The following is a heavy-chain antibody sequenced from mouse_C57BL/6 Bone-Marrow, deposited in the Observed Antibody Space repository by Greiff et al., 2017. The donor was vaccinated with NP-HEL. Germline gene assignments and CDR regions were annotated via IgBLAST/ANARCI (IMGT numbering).Heavy chain of an antibody. J-gene: IGHJ2*01. D-gene: IGHD1-1*01. CDR3: ARYYGSSYYFDY. V-gene: IGHV1-80*01. Sequence: QVQLQQSGAELVKPGASVKISCKASGYAFSSYWMNWVKQRPGKGLEWIGQIYPGDGDTNYNGKFKGQATLTADKSSSTAYMQLSSLTSEDSAVYFCARYYGSSYYFDYWGQGTTLTVSS. CDR1: GYAFSSYW. CDR2: IYPGDGDT.